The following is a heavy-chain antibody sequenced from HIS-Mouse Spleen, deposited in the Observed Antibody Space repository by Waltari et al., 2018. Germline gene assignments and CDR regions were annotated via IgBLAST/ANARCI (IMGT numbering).Heavy chain of an antibody. CDR3: ARGYSNYVPYFDY. CDR1: GFTFSSYD. V-gene: IGHV3-13*01. D-gene: IGHD4-4*01. Sequence: EVQLVESGGGLVQPGGSLRLSCAASGFTFSSYDMHWVRQATGKGLAWVSAIGTAGDTYYPGSVKGRFTISRDNAKNSLYLQMNSLRAGDTAVYYCARGYSNYVPYFDYWGQGTLVTVSS. J-gene: IGHJ4*02. CDR2: IGTAGDT.